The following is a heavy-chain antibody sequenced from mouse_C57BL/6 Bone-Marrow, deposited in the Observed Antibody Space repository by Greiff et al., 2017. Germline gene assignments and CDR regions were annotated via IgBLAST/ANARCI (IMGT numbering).Heavy chain of an antibody. D-gene: IGHD3-2*02. CDR1: GYTFTSYG. CDR2: IYPRSGNT. CDR3: AREGQLSLRFAY. J-gene: IGHJ3*01. V-gene: IGHV1-81*01. Sequence: VQLQESGAELARPGASVKLSCKASGYTFTSYGISWVKQRTGQGLEWIGEIYPRSGNTYYNEKFKGKATLTADKSSSTAYMEHRSLTSEDSAVYVCAREGQLSLRFAYWGQGTLVTVSA.